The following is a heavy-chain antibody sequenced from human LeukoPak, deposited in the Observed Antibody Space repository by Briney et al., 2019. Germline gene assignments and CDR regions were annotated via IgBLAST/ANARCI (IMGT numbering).Heavy chain of an antibody. CDR2: ISSSSSYI. D-gene: IGHD3-3*01. CDR3: ARGTYDFVQIDY. Sequence: GGSLRLSCAAYGFTLSSHSMNWVRQAPGKGLEWVSSISSSSSYIHSADSVKGRFTISRDNAKNSLFLQMNSLRAEDTAAYYCARGTYDFVQIDYWGQGTLVTVSS. V-gene: IGHV3-21*01. J-gene: IGHJ4*02. CDR1: GFTLSSHS.